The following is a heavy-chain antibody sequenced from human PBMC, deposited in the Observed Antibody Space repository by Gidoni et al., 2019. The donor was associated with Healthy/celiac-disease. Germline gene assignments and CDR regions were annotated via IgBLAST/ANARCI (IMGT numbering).Heavy chain of an antibody. V-gene: IGHV4-59*08. CDR2: IYYSGST. J-gene: IGHJ4*02. D-gene: IGHD3-10*01. CDR3: ARLEYGGDDY. CDR1: GGSISSYY. Sequence: QVQLQESGPGLVKPSETLSLTCTVSGGSISSYYWSWIRQPPGKGLEWIGYIYYSGSTNYNPSLKSRVTISVDTSKNQFSLKLSSVTAADTAVYYCARLEYGGDDYWGQGTLVTVSS.